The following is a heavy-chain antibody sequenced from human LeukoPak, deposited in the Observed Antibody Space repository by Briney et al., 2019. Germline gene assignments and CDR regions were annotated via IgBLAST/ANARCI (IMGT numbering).Heavy chain of an antibody. Sequence: PSETLSLTCAVSGYSISSGYYWGWIRQPPGNGLEWIGSIYHSGSTYYNPSLKSRVTISVDTSKNQFSLKLSSVTAADTAVYYCARLQGYYYYMDVCGKATTVTVSS. V-gene: IGHV4-38-2*01. J-gene: IGHJ6*03. CDR3: ARLQGYYYYMDV. CDR1: GYSISSGYY. CDR2: IYHSGST.